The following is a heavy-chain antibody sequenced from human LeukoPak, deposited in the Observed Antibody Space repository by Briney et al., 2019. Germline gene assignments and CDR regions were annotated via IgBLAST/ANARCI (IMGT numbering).Heavy chain of an antibody. CDR1: GFTFSNYA. J-gene: IGHJ4*02. D-gene: IGHD4-11*01. V-gene: IGHV3-23*01. CDR3: ADSNYWYPVDY. CDR2: ITKSGDNT. Sequence: GGSLRLSCAASGFTFSNYAMRRVRQAPGKGLEWVSSITKSGDNTYYTDSVKGRFAISRDNSKNTLYLQMHSLRAEDTALYYCADSNYWYPVDYWGQGTLVTVSS.